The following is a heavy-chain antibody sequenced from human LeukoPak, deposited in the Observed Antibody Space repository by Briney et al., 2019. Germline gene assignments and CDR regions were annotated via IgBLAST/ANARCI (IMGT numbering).Heavy chain of an antibody. V-gene: IGHV5-51*01. J-gene: IGHJ3*02. CDR1: GYRFTTYW. CDR3: ARRDCSSTSCPFDI. CDR2: THPDYSET. Sequence: GESLKISCKGSGYRFTTYWIGWVRQMPGKGLEWMAITHPDYSETRYSPSFQGQVTISADKSISTAYLQWSSLKASDTAIYYCARRDCSSTSCPFDIWGQGTMVTVSS. D-gene: IGHD2-2*01.